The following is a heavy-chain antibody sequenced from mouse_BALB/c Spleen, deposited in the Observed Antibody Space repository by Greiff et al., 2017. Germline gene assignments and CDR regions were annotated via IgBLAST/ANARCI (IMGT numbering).Heavy chain of an antibody. V-gene: IGHV5-12-1*01. CDR3: ARHDYYGSIYAMDY. J-gene: IGHJ4*01. D-gene: IGHD1-1*01. CDR1: GFAFSSYD. Sequence: EVQLVESGGGLVKPGGSLKLSCAASGFAFSSYDMSWVRQTPEKRLEWVAYISSGGGSTYYPDTVKGRFTISRDNAKNTLYLQMSSLKSEDTAMYYCARHDYYGSIYAMDYWGQGTSVTVSS. CDR2: ISSGGGST.